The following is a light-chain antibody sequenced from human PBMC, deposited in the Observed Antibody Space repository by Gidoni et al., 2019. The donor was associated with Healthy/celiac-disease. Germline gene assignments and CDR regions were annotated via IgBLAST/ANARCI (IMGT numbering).Light chain of an antibody. J-gene: IGKJ4*01. CDR3: QQYNSYGT. V-gene: IGKV1-5*01. Sequence: DIQMTQSPSTLSASVGDRATITCRSSQSISSWLAWYQQKPGKAPKLLIYDASSLESGVPSRFSGSGSGTEFTLTISSLQPDDFATYYCQQYNSYGTFGGGTKVEIK. CDR1: QSISSW. CDR2: DAS.